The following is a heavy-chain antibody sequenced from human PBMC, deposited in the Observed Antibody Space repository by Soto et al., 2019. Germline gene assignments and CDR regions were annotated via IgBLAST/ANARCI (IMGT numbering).Heavy chain of an antibody. CDR1: GFTVSSNY. V-gene: IGHV3-66*01. D-gene: IGHD3-3*01. Sequence: PGGSLRLSCAASGFTVSSNYTSWVRQAPGKGLEWVSVIYSGGSTYYADSVKGRFTISRDNSKNTLYLQMNSLRAEDTAVYYCATGLGDFRSGYPFGYCGQGTLGTVS. J-gene: IGHJ4*02. CDR3: ATGLGDFRSGYPFGY. CDR2: IYSGGST.